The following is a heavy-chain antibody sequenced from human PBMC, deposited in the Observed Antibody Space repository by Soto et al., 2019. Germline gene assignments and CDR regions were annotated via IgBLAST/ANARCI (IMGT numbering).Heavy chain of an antibody. CDR3: ARHGSSWHKNYYYGMDV. Sequence: PGESLKISCKGSGYSFTSYWIGWVRQMPGKGLEWMGIIYPGDSDTRYSPSFQGQVTISADKSISTAYLQWSSLKASDTAMYYCARHGSSWHKNYYYGMDVWGQGTTVTVSS. CDR2: IYPGDSDT. CDR1: GYSFTSYW. D-gene: IGHD6-13*01. J-gene: IGHJ6*02. V-gene: IGHV5-51*01.